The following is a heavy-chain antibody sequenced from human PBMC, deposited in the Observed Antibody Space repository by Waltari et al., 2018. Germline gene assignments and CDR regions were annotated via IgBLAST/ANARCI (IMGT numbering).Heavy chain of an antibody. CDR1: GYSFTRYW. CDR3: VRQEAYSDSSGTYFHMDV. CDR2: IKHDDSDT. Sequence: HLVQSGAELKKPGQSLKISCKGYGYSFTRYWIGWVRQMPGKGMEWMGIIKHDDSDTRNSPSFQGKVTISVDKSSNTAYMQWSSLKASDSAMYYCVRQEAYSDSSGTYFHMDVWGKGTTVTVSS. D-gene: IGHD6-6*01. V-gene: IGHV5-51*01. J-gene: IGHJ6*03.